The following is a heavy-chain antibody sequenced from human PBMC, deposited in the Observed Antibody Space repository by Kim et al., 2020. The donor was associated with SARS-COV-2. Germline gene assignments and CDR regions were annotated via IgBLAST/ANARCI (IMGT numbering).Heavy chain of an antibody. CDR2: ISSSSSYI. D-gene: IGHD6-13*01. V-gene: IGHV3-21*01. J-gene: IGHJ4*02. CDR1: GFTFSSYS. CDR3: ARDPAYSSSRAGGNY. Sequence: GGSLRLSCAASGFTFSSYSMNWVRQAPGKGLEWVSSISSSSSYIYYADSVKGRFTISRDNAKNSLYLQMNSLRAEDTAVYYCARDPAYSSSRAGGNYWGQGTLVTVSS.